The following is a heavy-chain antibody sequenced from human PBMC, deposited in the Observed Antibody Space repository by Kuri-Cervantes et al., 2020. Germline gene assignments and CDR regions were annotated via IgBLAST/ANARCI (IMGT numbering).Heavy chain of an antibody. J-gene: IGHJ4*02. CDR3: AREGYCSSTSCYDDY. V-gene: IGHV3-53*01. CDR2: IYSGGDT. D-gene: IGHD2-2*01. Sequence: GESLKISCAASGFTVSNNCMSWVRQAPGKGLEYISVIYSGGDTYYADSVKGRFTISRDNSKNTLYLQMNSLRAEGTAVYYCAREGYCSSTSCYDDYWGQGTLVTVSS. CDR1: GFTVSNNC.